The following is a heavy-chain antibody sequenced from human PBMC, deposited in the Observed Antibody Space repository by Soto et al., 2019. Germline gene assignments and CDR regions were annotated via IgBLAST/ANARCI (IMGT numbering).Heavy chain of an antibody. V-gene: IGHV4-4*02. J-gene: IGHJ3*02. D-gene: IGHD2-21*02. CDR1: GGSVSSSNW. Sequence: QVQLQESGPGLVKPSGTLSLTCAVSGGSVSSSNWWSWVRQSPGKGLEWMGEIYHSGSAHYNPSLKSRATISLDKSKNQFSLRLTSVTAADTPVYYCARVPGVVVSADDAFDIWGPGTRVIVSS. CDR3: ARVPGVVVSADDAFDI. CDR2: IYHSGSA.